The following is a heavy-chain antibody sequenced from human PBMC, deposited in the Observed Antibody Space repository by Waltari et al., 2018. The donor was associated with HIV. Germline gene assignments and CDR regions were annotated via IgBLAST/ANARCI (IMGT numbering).Heavy chain of an antibody. Sequence: EVQLLESGGGLVQPGGSLRLSCAASGFTFSSYAMSWVRQAPGKGLEWVSAISGSGGSTYYADSVKGRFTISRDNSKNTLYLQMNSLRAEDTAVYYCAKDPVEFMVRGVPGDYWSQGTLVTVSS. CDR2: ISGSGGST. CDR1: GFTFSSYA. V-gene: IGHV3-23*01. CDR3: AKDPVEFMVRGVPGDY. J-gene: IGHJ4*02. D-gene: IGHD3-10*01.